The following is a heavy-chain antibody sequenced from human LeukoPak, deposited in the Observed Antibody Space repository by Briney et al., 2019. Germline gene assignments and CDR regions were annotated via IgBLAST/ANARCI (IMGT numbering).Heavy chain of an antibody. CDR3: ARDFTTQLYYYYMDV. CDR1: GYTFTSYD. J-gene: IGHJ6*03. V-gene: IGHV1-8*01. D-gene: IGHD1-1*01. CDR2: MNPSSGNT. Sequence: ASVKVSCKASGYTFTSYDINWVRQATGQGLEWMGWMNPSSGNTGYAQKFQGRVTMSRDTSISTAYMELSRLRSDDTAVYYCARDFTTQLYYYYMDVWGKGTTVTVSS.